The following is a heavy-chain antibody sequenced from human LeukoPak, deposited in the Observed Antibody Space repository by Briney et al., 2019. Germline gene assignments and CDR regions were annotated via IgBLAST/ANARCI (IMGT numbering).Heavy chain of an antibody. J-gene: IGHJ4*02. D-gene: IGHD3-16*01. CDR1: GFTFSSHS. Sequence: PGGSLRLSCAASGFTFSSHSMNWVRQAPGKGLEWASYISSSSNTIYYADSVKGRFAISRDNAKNSLYLQMNSLRAEDTAVYYCAKVWASVGSSPLDYWGQGTLVTVSS. V-gene: IGHV3-48*01. CDR3: AKVWASVGSSPLDY. CDR2: ISSSSNTI.